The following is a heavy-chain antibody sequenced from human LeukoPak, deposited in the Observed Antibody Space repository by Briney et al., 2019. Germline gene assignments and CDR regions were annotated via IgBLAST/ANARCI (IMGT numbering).Heavy chain of an antibody. CDR2: INNNGGST. Sequence: GGSLRLSCSASGFTFSSYSMDWVRQAPGKRPEYDSGINNNGGSTQYADSVKGRFTISRDNSKNTVYLQMSSLRPEDTAVYYCVKAKVGATFDSWGPGTLVTVSS. J-gene: IGHJ4*02. CDR1: GFTFSSYS. D-gene: IGHD1-26*01. CDR3: VKAKVGATFDS. V-gene: IGHV3-64D*06.